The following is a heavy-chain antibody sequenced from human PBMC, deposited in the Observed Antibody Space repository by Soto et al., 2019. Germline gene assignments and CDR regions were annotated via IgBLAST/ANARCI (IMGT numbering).Heavy chain of an antibody. V-gene: IGHV4-39*01. J-gene: IGHJ6*02. CDR1: GGSISSSSYY. CDR2: IYYSGST. Sequence: SETLSLTCTVSGGSISSSSYYWGWIRQPPGKGLEWIGSIYYSGSTYYNPSLKSRVTISVDTSKNQFSLKLSSVTAADTAVYYCARQNSRYYYGMDVWGQGTTVTVSS. D-gene: IGHD1-26*01. CDR3: ARQNSRYYYGMDV.